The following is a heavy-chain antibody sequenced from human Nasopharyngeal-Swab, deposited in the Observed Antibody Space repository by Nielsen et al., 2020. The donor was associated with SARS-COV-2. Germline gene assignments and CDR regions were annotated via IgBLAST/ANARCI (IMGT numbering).Heavy chain of an antibody. CDR2: INHSGST. D-gene: IGHD4-11*01. J-gene: IGHJ3*02. V-gene: IGHV4-34*01. CDR1: GGSFSGYY. Sequence: GSLRLSCAVYGGSFSGYYWSWIRQPPGKGLEWIGEINHSGSTNYNPSLKSRVTISVDTSKNQFSLKLSSVTAADTAVYYCARGGSTTHDAFDIWGQGTMVTVSS. CDR3: ARGGSTTHDAFDI.